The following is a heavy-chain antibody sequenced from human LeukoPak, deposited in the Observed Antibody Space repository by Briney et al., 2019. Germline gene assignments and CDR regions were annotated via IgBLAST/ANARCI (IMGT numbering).Heavy chain of an antibody. CDR1: GGCFSGYY. J-gene: IGHJ5*02. CDR2: INHSGST. Sequence: SETLSLTCAVYGGCFSGYYWSWIRQPPGKGLEWIGEINHSGSTNYNPSLKSRVTISVDTSKNQFSLKLSSVTAADTAVYYCARGYGRVSSTGVVWFDPWGQGTLVTVSS. V-gene: IGHV4-34*01. D-gene: IGHD2-15*01. CDR3: ARGYGRVSSTGVVWFDP.